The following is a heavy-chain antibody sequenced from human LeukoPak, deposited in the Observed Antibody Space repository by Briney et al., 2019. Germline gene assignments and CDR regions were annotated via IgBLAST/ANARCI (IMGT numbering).Heavy chain of an antibody. Sequence: GGSLRLSCAASGFIFSSYSMNWVRQAPGKGLECVSSISSSSSYIYYADSVKGRFTISRDNAKNSLYLQMNSLRAEDTAVYYCARDGSGWDNWFDPWGQGTLVTVSS. CDR3: ARDGSGWDNWFDP. D-gene: IGHD6-19*01. V-gene: IGHV3-21*06. CDR1: GFIFSSYS. J-gene: IGHJ5*02. CDR2: ISSSSSYI.